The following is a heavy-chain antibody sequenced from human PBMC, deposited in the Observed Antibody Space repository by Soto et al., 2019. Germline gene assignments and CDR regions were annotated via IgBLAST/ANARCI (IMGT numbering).Heavy chain of an antibody. D-gene: IGHD3-3*01. V-gene: IGHV1-18*01. CDR1: GYTFTSYG. Sequence: QVQLVQSGAEVKKPGASVKVSCKASGYTFTSYGISWVRQAPGQGLEWMGWISGYNGHTNYAQKLQGRVTMTTDTSTSTAYMELGSLRADDTAVYYCARVDYDVWSGQHYYFAYWGQGTLVTVSS. CDR2: ISGYNGHT. CDR3: ARVDYDVWSGQHYYFAY. J-gene: IGHJ4*02.